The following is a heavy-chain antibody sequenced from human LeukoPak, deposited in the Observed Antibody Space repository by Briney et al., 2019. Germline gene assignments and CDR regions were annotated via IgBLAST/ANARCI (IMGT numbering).Heavy chain of an antibody. J-gene: IGHJ6*02. CDR1: GFTFSSYS. V-gene: IGHV3-21*01. CDR3: AREDRVADYYYGMDV. CDR2: ISSSSYI. Sequence: PGGSLRLSCAASGFTFSSYSMNWVRQAPGKGLEWVSSISSSSYIYYADSVKARFTISRDNAKNSLYLQMNSLRAEDTAVYYCAREDRVADYYYGMDVWGQGTTVTVSS.